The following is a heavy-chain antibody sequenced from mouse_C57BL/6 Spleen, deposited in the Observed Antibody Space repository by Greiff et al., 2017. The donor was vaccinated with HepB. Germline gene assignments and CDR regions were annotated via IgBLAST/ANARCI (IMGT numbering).Heavy chain of an antibody. D-gene: IGHD2-5*01. J-gene: IGHJ4*01. V-gene: IGHV1-52*01. CDR3: ARWYSKGAMDY. CDR1: GYTFTSYW. CDR2: IDPSDSET. Sequence: VQLQQPGAELVRPGSSVKLSCKASGYTFTSYWMHWVKQRPIQGLEWIGNIDPSDSETHYNQKFKDKATLTVDKSSSTAYMQLSSLTSEDSAVYYCARWYSKGAMDYWGQGTSVTVSS.